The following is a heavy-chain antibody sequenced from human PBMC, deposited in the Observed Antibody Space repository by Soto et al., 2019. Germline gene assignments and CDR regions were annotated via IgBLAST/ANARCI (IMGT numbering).Heavy chain of an antibody. D-gene: IGHD2-2*01. CDR3: ASVVPAAKGYMDV. V-gene: IGHV4-31*03. CDR1: GGSISSGGYY. J-gene: IGHJ6*03. Sequence: SETLSLTCTVSGGSISSGGYYWSWIRQHPGKGLEWIGYIYYSGSTYYNPSLKSRVTISVDTSKNQFSLKLSSVTAADTAVYYCASVVPAAKGYMDVWGKGTTVTVSS. CDR2: IYYSGST.